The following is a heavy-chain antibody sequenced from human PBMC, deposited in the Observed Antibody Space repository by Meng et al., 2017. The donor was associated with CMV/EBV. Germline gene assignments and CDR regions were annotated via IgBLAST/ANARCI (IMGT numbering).Heavy chain of an antibody. CDR2: IKTKSGGT. CDR1: GYTFTGYY. Sequence: KAAGYTFTGYYMNWVRQAAGQGLEWMGWIKTKSGGTNCAQKFQGKITMTRDTSISTAYMELSRMRSDDTAVYYCARDDRIAARRGDYWGQGTLVTVSS. J-gene: IGHJ4*02. CDR3: ARDDRIAARRGDY. V-gene: IGHV1-2*02. D-gene: IGHD6-25*01.